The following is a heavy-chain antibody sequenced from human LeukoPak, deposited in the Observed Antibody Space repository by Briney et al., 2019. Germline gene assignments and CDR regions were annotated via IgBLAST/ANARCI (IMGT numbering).Heavy chain of an antibody. V-gene: IGHV3-48*03. CDR2: ISSSGSTI. D-gene: IGHD2-2*01. Sequence: GGSLRLSCAASGFTFSSYEMNWVRQAPGKGLEWVSYISSSGSTIYYADSVKGRFTISRDNAKNSLYLQMNSLRAEDTAVYYCARDSGLVPAADGYYYYYSMDVWGKGTTVTVSS. J-gene: IGHJ6*04. CDR1: GFTFSSYE. CDR3: ARDSGLVPAADGYYYYYSMDV.